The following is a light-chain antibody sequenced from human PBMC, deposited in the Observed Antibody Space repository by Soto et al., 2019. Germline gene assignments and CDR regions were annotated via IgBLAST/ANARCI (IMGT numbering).Light chain of an antibody. CDR3: QSYDSNNWV. J-gene: IGLJ3*02. CDR1: SGSIASNY. CDR2: EDN. V-gene: IGLV6-57*02. Sequence: NFMLTQPHSVSESPGKTVTISCTGSSGSIASNYVQWYQQRPGSAPTTVIYEDNRRPSGVSDRFSGSIDNSSNSASLTISGLKTEDEADYYCQSYDSNNWVFGGGTKLTVL.